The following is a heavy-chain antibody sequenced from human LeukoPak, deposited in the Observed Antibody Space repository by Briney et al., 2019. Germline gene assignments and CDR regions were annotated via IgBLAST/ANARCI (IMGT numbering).Heavy chain of an antibody. D-gene: IGHD3-10*01. CDR1: GFTFSSYT. Sequence: GSLRLSCTGSGFTFSSYTMNWVRQAPGKGLEWVSSISPSGASTFHAESVKGRFTISRDNAKRSLYFQMNALGGDDTAVYYCVRDYLGESGAGGPWGQGTLVTVSS. CDR3: VRDYLGESGAGGP. CDR2: ISPSGAST. V-gene: IGHV3-21*01. J-gene: IGHJ5*02.